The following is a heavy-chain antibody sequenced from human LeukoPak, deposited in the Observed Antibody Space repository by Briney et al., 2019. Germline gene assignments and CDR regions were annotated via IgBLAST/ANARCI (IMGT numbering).Heavy chain of an antibody. CDR1: GFTVSNSY. CDR3: ARDKGGMVPFDH. D-gene: IGHD3-10*01. CDR2: INQGGET. V-gene: IGHV3-7*01. J-gene: IGHJ4*02. Sequence: PGGSLRLSCAASGFTVSNSYMSWVRQAPGKGLEWVANINQGGETDYVDSVKGRFTIARDDSKNLLYLQMNSLRPEDTAMYFCARDKGGMVPFDHWGQGTLVTVSS.